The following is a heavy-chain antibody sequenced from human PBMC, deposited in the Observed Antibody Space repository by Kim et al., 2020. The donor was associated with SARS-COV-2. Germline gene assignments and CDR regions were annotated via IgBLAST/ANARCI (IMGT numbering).Heavy chain of an antibody. Sequence: ASVKVSCKASGYTFTSYTMNWVRQAPGQGLEWMGWINTNTGNPTYAQGFTGRFVFSLDTSVSTAYLQLSSLKAEDTAVYYCARKYWNHHSHFDYWGQGTLVTVSS. V-gene: IGHV7-4-1*02. CDR2: INTNTGNP. D-gene: IGHD1-1*01. J-gene: IGHJ4*01. CDR1: GYTFTSYT. CDR3: ARKYWNHHSHFDY.